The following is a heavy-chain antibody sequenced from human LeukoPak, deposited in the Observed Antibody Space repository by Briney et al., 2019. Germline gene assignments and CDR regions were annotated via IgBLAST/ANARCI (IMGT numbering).Heavy chain of an antibody. J-gene: IGHJ6*02. CDR1: GFTFSSYG. CDR2: ISYDGSNK. V-gene: IGHV3-30*18. CDR3: AKDLYEAGPMHYYYYGMDV. D-gene: IGHD3-16*01. Sequence: PGRSLRLSCAASGFTFSSYGMHWVRQAPGKGLEWVAVISYDGSNKYYADSVKGRFTISRDNSKNTLYLQMNSLRAEDTAVYYCAKDLYEAGPMHYYYYGMDVWGQGTTVTVSS.